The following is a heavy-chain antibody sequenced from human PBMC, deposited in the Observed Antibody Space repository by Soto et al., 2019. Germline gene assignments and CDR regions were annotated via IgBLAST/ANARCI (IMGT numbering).Heavy chain of an antibody. D-gene: IGHD6-6*01. J-gene: IGHJ5*02. V-gene: IGHV4-30-4*01. CDR2: IYYRGST. CDR3: ARERPDGARLDP. Sequence: QVQLQESGPGLVKPSETLSLTCTVSGGSISSGDYYWSWIRQPPGKGLEWIGYIYYRGSTYYNPSLKSRVTISVDTSKNQFSLKLSSVTAADTAVYYCARERPDGARLDPWGQGTLVTVSS. CDR1: GGSISSGDYY.